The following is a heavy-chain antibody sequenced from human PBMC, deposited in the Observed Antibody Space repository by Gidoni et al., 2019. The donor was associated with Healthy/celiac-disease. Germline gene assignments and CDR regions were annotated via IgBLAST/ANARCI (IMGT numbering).Heavy chain of an antibody. J-gene: IGHJ6*02. CDR1: GFTFSSYG. V-gene: IGHV3-30*18. Sequence: VQLVESGGGVVQPGRSLRLSCAASGFTFSSYGMHWVRQAPGKGLEWVAVISYDGSNKYYADSVKGRFTISRDNSKNTLYLQMNSLRAEDTAVYYCAKDRVIAAAGLVYYYYGMDVWGQGTTVTVSS. D-gene: IGHD6-13*01. CDR3: AKDRVIAAAGLVYYYYGMDV. CDR2: ISYDGSNK.